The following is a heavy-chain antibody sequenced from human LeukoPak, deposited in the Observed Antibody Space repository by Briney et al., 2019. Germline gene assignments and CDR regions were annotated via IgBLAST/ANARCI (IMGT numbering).Heavy chain of an antibody. V-gene: IGHV3-15*01. Sequence: GGSLRLSCAASGFTFSSAWMTWVRQAPGKGLEWVGRIFSKIGGGTTHYAAPVKGRFTISRDDSKNILYLQMNSVTTEDSAIYYCAIWNYSTFDYWGQGTLVTVSS. J-gene: IGHJ4*02. CDR1: GFTFSSAW. CDR3: AIWNYSTFDY. CDR2: IFSKIGGGTT. D-gene: IGHD1-7*01.